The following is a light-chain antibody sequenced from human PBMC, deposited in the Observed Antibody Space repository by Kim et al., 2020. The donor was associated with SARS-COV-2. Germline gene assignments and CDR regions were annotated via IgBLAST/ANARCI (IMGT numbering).Light chain of an antibody. Sequence: CTLSSGYSNYKVDWYPQRPGKGPRFVMRVGPGGIVGSKGDGIPDRFSVLGSGLNRYLTIKNIQEEDESDYHCGADHGSGSNFVWVFGGGTQLTVL. CDR1: SGYSNYK. J-gene: IGLJ3*02. CDR2: VGPGGIVG. V-gene: IGLV9-49*01. CDR3: GADHGSGSNFVWV.